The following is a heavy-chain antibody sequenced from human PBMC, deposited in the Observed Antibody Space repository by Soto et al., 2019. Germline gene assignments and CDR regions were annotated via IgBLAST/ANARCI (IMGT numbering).Heavy chain of an antibody. CDR3: AKHRGFVAGPFDS. D-gene: IGHD6-19*01. J-gene: IGHJ4*01. CDR2: ISGTVGSTT. Sequence: EVQLLESGGGLAQPGGSLRLSCAVSGITFTNYAMGWVRQAPGKGLEWVSGISGTVGSTTHYADSVKGRFTITRDNSKYILFLQMNSLRAEDTAVYYCAKHRGFVAGPFDSWGHGTLVIVSS. CDR1: GITFTNYA. V-gene: IGHV3-23*01.